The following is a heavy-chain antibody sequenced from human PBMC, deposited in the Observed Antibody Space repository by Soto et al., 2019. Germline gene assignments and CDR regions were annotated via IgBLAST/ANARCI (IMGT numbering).Heavy chain of an antibody. CDR2: IYYSGST. D-gene: IGHD2-8*01. J-gene: IGHJ5*02. CDR3: ARAYDTYWFDP. CDR1: GGSISSYY. Sequence: PSETLSLTCTVSGGSISSYYWSWIRQPPGKGLEWIGYIYYSGSTNYNPSLKSRVTISVDTSKNQFSLKLSSVTAAATAVYYCARAYDTYWFDPWGQGTLVTVSS. V-gene: IGHV4-59*01.